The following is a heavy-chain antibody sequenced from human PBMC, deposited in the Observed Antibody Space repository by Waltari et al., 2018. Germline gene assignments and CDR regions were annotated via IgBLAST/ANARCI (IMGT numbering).Heavy chain of an antibody. CDR1: GSPPSDHE. J-gene: IGHJ4*02. V-gene: IGHV3-48*03. CDR3: ARDSSSGWYPIGY. CDR2: IDSSGTGK. D-gene: IGHD6-19*01. Sequence: EVQLVASGRGWVQLGGSLRLPCATFGSPPSDHELSWVRQAPGKWLEWVSYIDSSGTGKYYADSVKGRFTISRDNAEKSLYLQMNSLRAEDTAVYYCARDSSSGWYPIGYWGQGTLVTVSS.